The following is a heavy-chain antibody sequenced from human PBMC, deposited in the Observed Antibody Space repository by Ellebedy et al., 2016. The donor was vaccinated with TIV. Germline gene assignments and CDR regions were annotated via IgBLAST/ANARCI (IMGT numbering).Heavy chain of an antibody. CDR3: ARGYSSGWVDY. CDR1: GFTFSSYW. CDR2: IKQDGSEK. D-gene: IGHD6-19*01. Sequence: GGSLRLSXAASGFTFSSYWMSWVRQAPGKGLEWVANIKQDGSEKYYVDSVKGRFTISRDNAKNSLYLQMNSLRAEDTAVYYCARGYSSGWVDYWGQGTLVTVSS. V-gene: IGHV3-7*01. J-gene: IGHJ4*02.